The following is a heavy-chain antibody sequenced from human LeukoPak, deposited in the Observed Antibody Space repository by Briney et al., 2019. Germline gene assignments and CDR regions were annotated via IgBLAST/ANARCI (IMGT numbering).Heavy chain of an antibody. Sequence: SSETLSLTCAVYGGSFSGYYWSWIRQPPGKGLEWIGEINHSGSTNYNPSLKSRVTISVDTSKDQFSLKLSSVTAADTAVYYCASRGRGVAKRYYHCYMDVWGKGTTVTVSS. D-gene: IGHD3-10*01. J-gene: IGHJ6*03. CDR2: INHSGST. CDR3: ASRGRGVAKRYYHCYMDV. V-gene: IGHV4-34*01. CDR1: GGSFSGYY.